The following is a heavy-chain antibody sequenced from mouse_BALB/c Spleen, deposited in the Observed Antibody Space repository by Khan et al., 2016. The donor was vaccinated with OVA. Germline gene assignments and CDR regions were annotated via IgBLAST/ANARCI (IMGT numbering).Heavy chain of an antibody. Sequence: EVQLQESGPSLVKPSQTLSLTCSVTGDSITTGYWNWIRKFPGNKLEYMGYIIYTGYTYYNPSLKSRISITRHTSNNQYYLQLNSVTYEDTATYXCARSTYRYAFVYWGQGTLVTVSA. CDR3: ARSTYRYAFVY. D-gene: IGHD2-14*01. CDR1: GDSITTGY. V-gene: IGHV3-8*02. CDR2: IIYTGYT. J-gene: IGHJ3*01.